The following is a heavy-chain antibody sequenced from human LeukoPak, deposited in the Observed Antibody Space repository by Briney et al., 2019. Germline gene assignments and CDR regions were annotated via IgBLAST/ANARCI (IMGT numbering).Heavy chain of an antibody. V-gene: IGHV3-48*03. CDR1: GFTFSSYE. CDR3: ARGAYYYDSSGYYGAFDI. D-gene: IGHD3-22*01. CDR2: ISSSGSII. J-gene: IGHJ3*02. Sequence: GGSLRLSCAASGFTFSSYEMNWVRQAPGKGPEWVSYISSSGSIIYYADSVKGRFTISRDSAKNSLYLQMNSLRAEDTAVYYCARGAYYYDSSGYYGAFDIWGQGTMVTVSS.